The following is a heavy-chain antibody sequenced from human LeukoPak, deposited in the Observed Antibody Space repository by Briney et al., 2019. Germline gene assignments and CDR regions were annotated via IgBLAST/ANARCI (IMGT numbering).Heavy chain of an antibody. J-gene: IGHJ4*02. V-gene: IGHV3-23*01. CDR2: TSGSGGST. CDR1: GLTFSSYA. Sequence: GGSLRLSCAASGLTFSSYAMNWVRQAPGKGLEWVSATSGSGGSTNYADSVKGRFTISRDNSKNTLYLQINSLRAEDTAVYYCAKGDSSAYTPLDYWGQGTLVTVSS. D-gene: IGHD3-22*01. CDR3: AKGDSSAYTPLDY.